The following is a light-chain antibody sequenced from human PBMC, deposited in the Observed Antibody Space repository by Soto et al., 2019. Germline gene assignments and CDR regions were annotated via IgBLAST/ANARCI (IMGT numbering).Light chain of an antibody. V-gene: IGKV3-20*01. J-gene: IGKJ2*03. CDR3: QHYTYSPMNS. CDR2: GAS. Sequence: EIVLTQSPGTLSLSPGERATLSCRAGQSVSSRFLAWYQQKPGQAPRLLIYGASSRATGIPDRFSGSGSGADFTLTISRLEPEDSAVYYCQHYTYSPMNSFGQGTKLEIK. CDR1: QSVSSRF.